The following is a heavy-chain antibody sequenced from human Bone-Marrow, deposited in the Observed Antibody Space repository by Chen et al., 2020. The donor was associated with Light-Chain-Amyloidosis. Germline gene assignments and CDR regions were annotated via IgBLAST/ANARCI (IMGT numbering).Heavy chain of an antibody. D-gene: IGHD3-3*01. V-gene: IGHV3-74*01. J-gene: IGHJ4*02. CDR3: ARTTLRDLDY. CDR2: TNSAGTAT. Sequence: EVLLVESGGEVVQPGGSLRLSCTASGFSFSTYWMHWVRQSPGKGLVSVSRTNSAGTATTDADSVKGRFTVSRDNTKNTRYLEMNSLRVEDTAVYYCARTTLRDLDYWGQGTLVTVSS. CDR1: GFSFSTYW.